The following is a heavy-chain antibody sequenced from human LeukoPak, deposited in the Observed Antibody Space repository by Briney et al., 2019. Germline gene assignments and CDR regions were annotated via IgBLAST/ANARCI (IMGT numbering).Heavy chain of an antibody. J-gene: IGHJ4*02. CDR2: ISGSGGST. Sequence: GGSLRLSCAASGFTFSSYAMSWVRQAPGKGLEWVSAISGSGGSTYYADSVKGRFTISRDNSKNTLYLQMNSLRAEDMAVYYCAKEEEAAAGIRGGPFDYWGQGTLVTVSS. V-gene: IGHV3-23*01. D-gene: IGHD6-13*01. CDR3: AKEEEAAAGIRGGPFDY. CDR1: GFTFSSYA.